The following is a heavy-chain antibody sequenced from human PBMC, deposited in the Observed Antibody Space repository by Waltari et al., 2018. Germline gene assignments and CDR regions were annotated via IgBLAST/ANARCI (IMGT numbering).Heavy chain of an antibody. CDR1: GFTFGVYW. CDR2: INQGGSGE. D-gene: IGHD2-2*01. V-gene: IGHV3-7*05. CDR3: ARSVGWAINMPPQLDY. Sequence: EVQLVESGGELVQPGGSLRVSCAASGFTFGVYWMNWVRKAPGKGLEGVGKINQGGSGEYYVESVKGRFNSSRDNSKNSLYLQMNSLRAEDTAMYYCARSVGWAINMPPQLDYWGQGTLVTVSS. J-gene: IGHJ4*02.